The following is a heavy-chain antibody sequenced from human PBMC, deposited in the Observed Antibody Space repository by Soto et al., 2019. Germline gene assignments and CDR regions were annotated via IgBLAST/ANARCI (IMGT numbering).Heavy chain of an antibody. CDR1: GFTFSSYW. Sequence: GGSLRLSCAASGFTFSSYWMSWVRQAPGKGLEWVANIKQDGSEKYYVDSVKGRFTISRDNAKNSLYLQMNSLRAEDTAVYYCARDSGIAVAGFDYWGQGTLVTVSS. D-gene: IGHD6-19*01. V-gene: IGHV3-7*05. CDR2: IKQDGSEK. CDR3: ARDSGIAVAGFDY. J-gene: IGHJ4*02.